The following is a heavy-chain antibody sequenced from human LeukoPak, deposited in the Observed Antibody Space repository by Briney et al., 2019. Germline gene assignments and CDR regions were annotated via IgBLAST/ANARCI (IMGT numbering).Heavy chain of an antibody. CDR3: ARGPGGSGTRPPYSYYYGLYV. D-gene: IGHD3-10*01. CDR2: IYYSGST. Sequence: SETLSLTCTVSGGSISSGGYYWSWIRQHPGKGLEWIGYIYYSGSTYYNPSLKSRLTISVDTSKNHFSLELSSVTAADTAVYYCARGPGGSGTRPPYSYYYGLYVWGQGTTVTVSS. CDR1: GGSISSGGYY. J-gene: IGHJ6*02. V-gene: IGHV4-31*03.